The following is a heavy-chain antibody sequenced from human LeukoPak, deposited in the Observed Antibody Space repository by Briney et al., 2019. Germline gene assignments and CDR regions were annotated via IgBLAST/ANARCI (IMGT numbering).Heavy chain of an antibody. V-gene: IGHV3-23*01. J-gene: IGHJ4*02. CDR1: GFTFSSYA. Sequence: PGGSLRLSCAASGFTFSSYAMSWVRQAPGKGLEWVSAISGSGGSTYYADSVKGRFTISRDNSKNTLYLQMNSLRAEDTAVYYCANAVYSSSWYYSDYWGQGTLVTVSS. CDR2: ISGSGGST. D-gene: IGHD6-13*01. CDR3: ANAVYSSSWYYSDY.